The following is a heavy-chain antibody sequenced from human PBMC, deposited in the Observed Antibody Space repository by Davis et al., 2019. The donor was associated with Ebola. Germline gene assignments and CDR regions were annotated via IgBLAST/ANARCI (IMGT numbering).Heavy chain of an antibody. J-gene: IGHJ6*02. V-gene: IGHV3-21*01. D-gene: IGHD3-16*01. Sequence: PGGSLRLSCAASGFTFSTYSMNWVRQAPGKGLEWISYITSSSLIHLADSAKGRFTISRDNAKNSLYLQMNSLRAEDTAVYYCARDRPLDFFFGDYYGMDVWGQGTTVTASS. CDR3: ARDRPLDFFFGDYYGMDV. CDR2: ITSSSLI. CDR1: GFTFSTYS.